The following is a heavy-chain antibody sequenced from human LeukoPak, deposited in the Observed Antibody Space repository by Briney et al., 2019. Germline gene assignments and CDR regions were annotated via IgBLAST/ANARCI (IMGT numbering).Heavy chain of an antibody. CDR1: GYTFTSYG. CDR3: ATGELDIVVVPAAMSVPLLDYYYMDV. J-gene: IGHJ6*03. V-gene: IGHV1-2*02. D-gene: IGHD2-2*01. Sequence: ASVKVSCKASGYTFTSYGISWVRQAPGQGLEWMGWINPNSGGTNYAQKFQGRVTMTRDTSISTAYMELSRLRSDDTAVYYCATGELDIVVVPAAMSVPLLDYYYMDVWGKGTTVTISS. CDR2: INPNSGGT.